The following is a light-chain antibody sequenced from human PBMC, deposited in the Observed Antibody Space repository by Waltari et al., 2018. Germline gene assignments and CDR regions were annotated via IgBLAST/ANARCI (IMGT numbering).Light chain of an antibody. J-gene: IGLJ1*01. CDR1: SSAVGGYKF. CDR3: SSYTSSDTPV. CDR2: DVS. V-gene: IGLV2-14*01. Sequence: QSALPQPASVSGSPGQSITISCTANSSAVGGYKFLSWYQQHPGKAPKLMIYDVSNRPSGVSNRFSGSKSGNTASLTISGLQAEDEADYYCSSYTSSDTPVFGTGTKVTVV.